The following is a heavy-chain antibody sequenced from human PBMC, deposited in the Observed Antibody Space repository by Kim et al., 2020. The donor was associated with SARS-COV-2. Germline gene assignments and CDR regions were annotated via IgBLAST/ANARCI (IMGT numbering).Heavy chain of an antibody. CDR2: IYYSGST. J-gene: IGHJ4*02. V-gene: IGHV4-39*01. D-gene: IGHD3-3*01. Sequence: SETLSRTCTVSGGSISSSSYYWGWIRQPPGKGLEWIGSIYYSGSTYYNPSLKSRVTISVDTSKNQFSLKLSSVTAADTAVYYCARQQARITIFGVVIAYFDYWGQGTLVTVSS. CDR3: ARQQARITIFGVVIAYFDY. CDR1: GGSISSSSYY.